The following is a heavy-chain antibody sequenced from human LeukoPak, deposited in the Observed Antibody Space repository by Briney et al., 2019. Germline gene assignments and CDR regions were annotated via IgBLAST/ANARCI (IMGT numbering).Heavy chain of an antibody. V-gene: IGHV3-48*04. J-gene: IGHJ6*02. D-gene: IGHD3-9*01. CDR2: ISSSGSTI. CDR3: ASGQVYFDYYYGMDV. CDR1: GFTFSSYS. Sequence: GGSLRLSCAASGFTFSSYSMNWVRQAPGKGLEWVSYISSSGSTIYYADSVKGRFTISRDNAKNSLYLQMNSLRAEDTAVYYCASGQVYFDYYYGMDVWGQGTTVTVSS.